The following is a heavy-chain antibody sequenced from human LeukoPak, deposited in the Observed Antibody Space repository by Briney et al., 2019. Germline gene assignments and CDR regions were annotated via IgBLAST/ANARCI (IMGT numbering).Heavy chain of an antibody. CDR2: INHSGST. J-gene: IGHJ4*02. CDR3: ARGRRGYHLPAY. Sequence: SETLSLTCAVYGGSFSGYYWSWIRQPPGKGLEWIGEINHSGSTNYNPSLKSRVTISVDTSKNQFSLKLSSVTAADTAVYYCARGRRGYHLPAYWGQGTLVTVSS. D-gene: IGHD3-22*01. V-gene: IGHV4-34*01. CDR1: GGSFSGYY.